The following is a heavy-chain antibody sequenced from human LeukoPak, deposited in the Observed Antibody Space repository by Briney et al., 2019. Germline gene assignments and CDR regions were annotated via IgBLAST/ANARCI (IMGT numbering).Heavy chain of an antibody. CDR3: TKEGARYCSGGSCPLFQH. J-gene: IGHJ1*01. CDR1: GFTFSSYG. Sequence: GGSLRLSCAASGFTFSSYGMHWVRQAPGKGLEWVAFIRYDGSNKYYADSVKGRFTISRDNSKNTLYLQMNSLRAEDTAVYYCTKEGARYCSGGSCPLFQHWGRGTLVTVSS. V-gene: IGHV3-30*02. CDR2: IRYDGSNK. D-gene: IGHD2-15*01.